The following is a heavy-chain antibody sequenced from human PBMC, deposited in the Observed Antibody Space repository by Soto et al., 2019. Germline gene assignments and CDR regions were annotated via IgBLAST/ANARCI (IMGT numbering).Heavy chain of an antibody. J-gene: IGHJ5*02. D-gene: IGHD3-22*01. CDR1: GYTFTSYY. Sequence: ASVKVSCKVSGYTFTSYYMHWVRQAPGQGLEWMGIINPSGGSTSYAQKFQGRVTMTRDTSTSTGYMELSSLRSEDTAVYYCARYTTSSGYNNWFDPWGQGTLVTVSS. CDR3: ARYTTSSGYNNWFDP. CDR2: INPSGGST. V-gene: IGHV1-46*01.